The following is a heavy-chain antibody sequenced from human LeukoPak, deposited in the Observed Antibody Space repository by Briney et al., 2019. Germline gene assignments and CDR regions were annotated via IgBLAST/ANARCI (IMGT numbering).Heavy chain of an antibody. J-gene: IGHJ3*02. V-gene: IGHV4-31*03. D-gene: IGHD6-13*01. CDR3: VRNIAAVLGAPSGAFDI. Sequence: SETLSLTCTVSGGSISSGGYYWSWIRQHPGKGLEWIGYIYYSGSTYYNPSLKSRVTISVDTSKNQFSLKLSSVTAADTAVYYCVRNIAAVLGAPSGAFDIWGQGTMVTVSS. CDR1: GGSISSGGYY. CDR2: IYYSGST.